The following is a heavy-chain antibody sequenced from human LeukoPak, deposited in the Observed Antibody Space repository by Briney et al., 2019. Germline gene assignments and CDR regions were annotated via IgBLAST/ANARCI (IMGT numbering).Heavy chain of an antibody. J-gene: IGHJ5*02. D-gene: IGHD3-10*01. Sequence: GGSLGLSCAASGFTFSDYYMSWIRQAPGKGLEWVSYISSSGSTIYYADSVKGRFTISRDNAKNSLYLQMNSLRAEDTAVYYCARESITMVRGVMRPYNWFDPWGQGTLVTVSS. V-gene: IGHV3-11*01. CDR3: ARESITMVRGVMRPYNWFDP. CDR2: ISSSGSTI. CDR1: GFTFSDYY.